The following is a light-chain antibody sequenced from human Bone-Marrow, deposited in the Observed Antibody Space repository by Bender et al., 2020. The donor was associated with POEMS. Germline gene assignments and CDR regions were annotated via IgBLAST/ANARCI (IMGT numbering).Light chain of an antibody. CDR2: EVN. CDR1: SRDVGAFNY. Sequence: QSALTQPPSASGSLGQSVTISCTGTSRDVGAFNYVSWYQQHPDKAPKLLIFEVNKRPSGVPDRFSGSKFDTTASLTVSGLQGEDEADYYCSSYAGANTLVFGGGTKLTVL. J-gene: IGLJ2*01. V-gene: IGLV2-8*01. CDR3: SSYAGANTLV.